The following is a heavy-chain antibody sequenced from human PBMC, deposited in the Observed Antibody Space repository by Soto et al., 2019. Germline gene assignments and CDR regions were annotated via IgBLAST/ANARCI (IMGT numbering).Heavy chain of an antibody. CDR1: GYTFTNYG. CDR2: ISPHNVNT. J-gene: IGHJ6*02. V-gene: IGHV1-18*04. D-gene: IGHD2-15*01. CDR3: ARACSALGSAMDV. Sequence: GASVKVSCKASGYTFTNYGIGWVRQAPGQGLEWMGWISPHNVNTHYAQKFPGRVTMTTDTSTSTAYMELRGLRSDDTGVYYCARACSALGSAMDVWGRGTTVTVSS.